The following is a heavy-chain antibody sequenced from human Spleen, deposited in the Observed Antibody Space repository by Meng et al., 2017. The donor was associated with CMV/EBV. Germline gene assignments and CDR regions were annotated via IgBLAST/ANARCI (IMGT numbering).Heavy chain of an antibody. CDR1: GGSISSSNW. D-gene: IGHD3-3*01. V-gene: IGHV4-4*02. Sequence: SETLSLTCAVSGGSISSSNWWGWVRQSPGKGLEWIGEIYHSESTNNNPSLKSRVTISVDKSKNQFYLKLTSVTAADTAVYYCARAPGEHTIFGVVHYFDYWGQGTLVTVSS. CDR2: IYHSEST. CDR3: ARAPGEHTIFGVVHYFDY. J-gene: IGHJ4*02.